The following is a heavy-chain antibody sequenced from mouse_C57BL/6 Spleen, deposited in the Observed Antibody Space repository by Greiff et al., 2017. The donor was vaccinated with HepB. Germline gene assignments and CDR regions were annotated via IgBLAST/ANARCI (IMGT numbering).Heavy chain of an antibody. CDR3: ARDYGSSYYAMDY. D-gene: IGHD1-1*01. CDR2: INPNNGGT. V-gene: IGHV1-26*01. CDR1: GYTFTDYY. Sequence: EVQLQQSGPELVKPGASVKISCKASGYTFTDYYMNWVKQSHGKSLEWIGDINPNNGGTSYNQKFKGKATLTVDKSSSTAYMERSSLTSEDSAVYYCARDYGSSYYAMDYWGQGTSVTVSS. J-gene: IGHJ4*01.